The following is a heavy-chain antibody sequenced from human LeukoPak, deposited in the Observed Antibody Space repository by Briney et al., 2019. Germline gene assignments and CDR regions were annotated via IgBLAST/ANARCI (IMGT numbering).Heavy chain of an antibody. V-gene: IGHV4-61*03. CDR2: IYYSGST. D-gene: IGHD1-7*01. CDR1: GGSISSSSYY. Sequence: SETLSLTCTVSGGSISSSSYYWGWIRQPPGKGLEWIGYIYYSGSTNYNPSLKSRVTISVDTSKNHFSLKLSSVTAADTAVYYCARQEYITGTTLMLDWGQGTLVTVSS. CDR3: ARQEYITGTTLMLD. J-gene: IGHJ4*02.